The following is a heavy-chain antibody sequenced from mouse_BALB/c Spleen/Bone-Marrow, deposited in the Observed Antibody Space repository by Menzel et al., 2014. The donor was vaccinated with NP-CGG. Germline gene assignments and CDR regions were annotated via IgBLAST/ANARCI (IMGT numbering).Heavy chain of an antibody. J-gene: IGHJ3*01. CDR1: GYTFTSYW. Sequence: VQLQQSGAELVRPGASVKLFCKASGYTFTSYWINWVKQRPGQGLEWIGNIYPSDSYTNYNQKFEDKATLTVDKSSSTAYMQLSSPTSEDSAVYYCTRREGNYAFAYWGQGTLVTVSA. CDR2: IYPSDSYT. D-gene: IGHD2-1*01. CDR3: TRREGNYAFAY. V-gene: IGHV1-69*02.